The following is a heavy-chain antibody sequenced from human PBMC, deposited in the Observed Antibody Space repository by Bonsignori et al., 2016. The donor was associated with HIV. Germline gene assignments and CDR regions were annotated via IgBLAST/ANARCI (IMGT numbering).Heavy chain of an antibody. CDR2: IKSETDGGTT. CDR3: TTDQVGFGMDV. V-gene: IGHV3-15*01. CDR1: GFSFSITW. D-gene: IGHD1-26*01. J-gene: IGHJ6*02. Sequence: EVRLVESGGGLIKPGGSLRLSCAASGFSFSITWMSWVRQAPGKGLEWVGRIKSETDGGTTDYAAPLKGRFTISRDNSKDMLFLANEQPETEDSAVYYCTTDQVGFGMDVWGRRDHGHRLL.